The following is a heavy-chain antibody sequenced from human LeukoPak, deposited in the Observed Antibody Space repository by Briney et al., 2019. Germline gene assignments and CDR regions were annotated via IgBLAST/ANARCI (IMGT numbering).Heavy chain of an antibody. Sequence: QAGRSLRLSCTDSGFTFGDYAMSWFRQAPGKGLEWVGFIRSKAYGGTAEYAASVKGRFTISRDDSKGIAYLQMNSLKTEDTAVYYCTRARDGYNLDAFDICGEGTMVTVSS. CDR2: IRSKAYGGTA. V-gene: IGHV3-49*03. CDR3: TRARDGYNLDAFDI. J-gene: IGHJ3*02. D-gene: IGHD5-24*01. CDR1: GFTFGDYA.